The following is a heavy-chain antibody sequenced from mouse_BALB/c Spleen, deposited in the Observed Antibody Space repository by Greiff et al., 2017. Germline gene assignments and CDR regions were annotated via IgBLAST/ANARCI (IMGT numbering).Heavy chain of an antibody. Sequence: QVQLKESAAELARPGASVKMSCKASGYTFTSYTMHWVKQRPGQGLEWIGYINPSSGYTEYNQKFKDKTTLTADKSSSTAYMQLSSLTSEDSAVYYCARARGFLSWFAYWGQGTLVTVSA. D-gene: IGHD6-2*01. CDR3: ARARGFLSWFAY. CDR1: GYTFTSYT. V-gene: IGHV1-4*02. CDR2: INPSSGYT. J-gene: IGHJ3*01.